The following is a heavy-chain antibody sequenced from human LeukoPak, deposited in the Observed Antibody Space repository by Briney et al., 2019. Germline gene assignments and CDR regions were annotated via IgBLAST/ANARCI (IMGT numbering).Heavy chain of an antibody. CDR1: GFTFSSYG. D-gene: IGHD3-16*01. Sequence: PGGSLRLSCAASGFTFSSYGMSWVRQAPGKGLEWVSAISGSGGSTYYADSVKGRFTISRDNSKNTLYLQMNSLRAEDTAVYYCAKRGGMYPAHYFDYRGQGTLVTVSS. CDR3: AKRGGMYPAHYFDY. CDR2: ISGSGGST. J-gene: IGHJ4*02. V-gene: IGHV3-23*01.